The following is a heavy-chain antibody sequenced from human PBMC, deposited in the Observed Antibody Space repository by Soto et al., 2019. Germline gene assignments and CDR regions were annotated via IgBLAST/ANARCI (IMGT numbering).Heavy chain of an antibody. V-gene: IGHV1-69*01. CDR3: ARTADRTYYYDSSGSAIDY. D-gene: IGHD3-22*01. J-gene: IGHJ4*02. Sequence: QVQLVQSGAEVKKPGSSVKVSCKASGGTFSSYAISWVRQAPGQGLEWMGGINPIFGTANYAQKFQGRVTITADESTSTAYMELSSLRSEDTAVYYCARTADRTYYYDSSGSAIDYWGQGTLVTVSS. CDR2: INPIFGTA. CDR1: GGTFSSYA.